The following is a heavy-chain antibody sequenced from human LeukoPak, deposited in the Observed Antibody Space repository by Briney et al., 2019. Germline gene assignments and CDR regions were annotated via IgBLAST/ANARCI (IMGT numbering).Heavy chain of an antibody. J-gene: IGHJ3*02. CDR2: IRYDGSDK. CDR3: ARESWFGESKTFDI. V-gene: IGHV3-33*01. D-gene: IGHD3-10*01. Sequence: PGRSLRLSCAASGFTCSSYGMHLVRQAPGKGLDCVAVIRYDGSDKYHADSVKGRFTISRDNSKNMLCLQMNSLRAEDTAVYYCARESWFGESKTFDIWGQGTMVTVSS. CDR1: GFTCSSYG.